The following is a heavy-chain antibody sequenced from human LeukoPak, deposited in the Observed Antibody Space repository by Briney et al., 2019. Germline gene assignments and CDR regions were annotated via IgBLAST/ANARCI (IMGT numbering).Heavy chain of an antibody. J-gene: IGHJ6*03. CDR2: IKEDGLEK. CDR1: GFSISNYW. CDR3: AREPTYYYYMDV. V-gene: IGHV3-7*01. Sequence: PGGSLRLSCAASGFSISNYWMSWVRQAPGKGLEWVANIKEDGLEKYYVDSVKGRFTISRDNAKNSLYLQMTSLRAEDTAVYYCAREPTYYYYMDVWGEGTTVTVSS.